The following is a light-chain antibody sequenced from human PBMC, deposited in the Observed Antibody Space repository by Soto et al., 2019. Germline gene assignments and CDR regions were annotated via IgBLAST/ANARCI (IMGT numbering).Light chain of an antibody. J-gene: IGLJ1*01. CDR1: GSDVGGYNF. CDR2: DVA. V-gene: IGLV2-14*03. CDR3: SSYTSAGTYV. Sequence: QSLLTQPASVSGSPGQSITISCTGTGSDVGGYNFVSWYQQHPGKAPKFIIYDVASRPSGVSNRFSGSKSGNTASLTISGLQAEDEADYYCSSYTSAGTYVFGAGTKVTVL.